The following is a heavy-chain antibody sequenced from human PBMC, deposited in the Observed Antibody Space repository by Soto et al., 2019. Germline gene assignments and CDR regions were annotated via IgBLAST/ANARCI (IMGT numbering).Heavy chain of an antibody. CDR2: MSGTGGNT. Sequence: EVQLLESGGGLVQPGGSLRLSCAASGFTFSTNAMSWVRQAPGKGLEWVSTMSGTGGNTYYADSVKVRFTISRDNSKNTLYLQVNSLRAEDTAVYYCATPPYWFNSGWYVGFDYWGQGTLVTVSS. D-gene: IGHD6-19*01. CDR1: GFTFSTNA. J-gene: IGHJ4*02. CDR3: ATPPYWFNSGWYVGFDY. V-gene: IGHV3-23*01.